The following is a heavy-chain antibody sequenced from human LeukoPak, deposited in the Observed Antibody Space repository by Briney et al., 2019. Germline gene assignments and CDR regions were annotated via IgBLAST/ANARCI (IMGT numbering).Heavy chain of an antibody. V-gene: IGHV3-7*01. CDR1: GFTFSSYW. CDR2: IKQDGSEK. D-gene: IGHD2-21*02. Sequence: GGSLRLSCAASGFTFSSYWMSWVRQAPGKGLEWVANIKQDGSEKYYVDSVKGRFTISRDNAKNSLYLQMNSLRAEDTAVYYCARDRTSGDYFFYYYYYMDVWGKGTTVTVSS. J-gene: IGHJ6*03. CDR3: ARDRTSGDYFFYYYYYMDV.